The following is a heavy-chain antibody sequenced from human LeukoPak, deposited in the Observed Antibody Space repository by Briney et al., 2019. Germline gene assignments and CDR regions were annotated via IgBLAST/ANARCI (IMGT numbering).Heavy chain of an antibody. Sequence: PGGSLRLSCAASGFTFSDYYMSWIRQPPGKGLEWIGSIYYSGSTYYNPSLKSRVTISVDTSKNQFSLKLSSVTAADTAVYFCARRGTGTTPYFDYWGQGTLVTVSS. D-gene: IGHD1-7*01. CDR1: GFTFSDYY. V-gene: IGHV4-39*01. CDR3: ARRGTGTTPYFDY. J-gene: IGHJ4*02. CDR2: IYYSGST.